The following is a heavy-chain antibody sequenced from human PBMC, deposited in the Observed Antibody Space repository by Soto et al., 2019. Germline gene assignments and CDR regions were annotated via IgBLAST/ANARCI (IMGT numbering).Heavy chain of an antibody. V-gene: IGHV1-46*01. CDR3: ARDRGYCSGGSCYGAGFDP. D-gene: IGHD2-15*01. Sequence: QVQLVQSGAEVKKPGASVKVSCKASGYTFTSYYMHWVRQAPGQGLEWMGIINHSGGSTSYAQKFQGRVTMTRDTSTSTVYMELSSLRSEDTAVYYCARDRGYCSGGSCYGAGFDPWGQGTLVTVSS. CDR1: GYTFTSYY. CDR2: INHSGGST. J-gene: IGHJ5*02.